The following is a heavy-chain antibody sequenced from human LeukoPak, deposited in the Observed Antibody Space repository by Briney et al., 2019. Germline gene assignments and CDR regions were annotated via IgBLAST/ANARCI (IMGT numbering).Heavy chain of an antibody. V-gene: IGHV4-39*01. D-gene: IGHD5-18*01. CDR1: VRSISSSSYY. CDR2: IYYSGST. J-gene: IGHJ4*02. Sequence: PSETLSLTCTVSVRSISSSSYYWGWIRQPPGKGLEWIGSIYYSGSTYYNPSLKSRVTISVDTSKNQFSLKLSSVTAADTAVYYCARRYSYGPFDYWGQGTLVTVSS. CDR3: ARRYSYGPFDY.